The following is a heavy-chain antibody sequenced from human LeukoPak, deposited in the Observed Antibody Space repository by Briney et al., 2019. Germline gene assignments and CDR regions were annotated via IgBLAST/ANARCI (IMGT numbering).Heavy chain of an antibody. CDR3: AKGGRAAADHYYYGMDV. Sequence: GGPLRLSCAASGFTFSSYAMSWVRQAPGKGLEWVSAISGSGGSTYYADSVKGRFTISRDNSKNTLYLQMNSLRAEDTAVYYCAKGGRAAADHYYYGMDVWGQGTTVTVSS. CDR1: GFTFSSYA. J-gene: IGHJ6*02. V-gene: IGHV3-23*01. D-gene: IGHD6-13*01. CDR2: ISGSGGST.